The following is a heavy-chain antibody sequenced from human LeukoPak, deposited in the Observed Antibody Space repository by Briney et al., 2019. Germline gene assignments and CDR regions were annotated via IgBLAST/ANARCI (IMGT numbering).Heavy chain of an antibody. CDR3: ARLVRSGLDCDY. J-gene: IGHJ4*02. Sequence: SETLSLTCVVSGYSISSGYYWGWIRQPPGEGLEWIGSVYHSGTTDYNPSLKSRVIMSLDTSRNQFSLKLSSVTAADTAVYYCARLVRSGLDCDYWGQGTLVTVSS. CDR1: GYSISSGYY. CDR2: VYHSGTT. V-gene: IGHV4-38-2*01. D-gene: IGHD5-12*01.